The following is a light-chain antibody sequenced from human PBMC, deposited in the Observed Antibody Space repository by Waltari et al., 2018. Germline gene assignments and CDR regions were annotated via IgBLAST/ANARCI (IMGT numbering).Light chain of an antibody. CDR1: QTVMSDY. CDR2: GAS. V-gene: IGKV3-20*01. J-gene: IGKJ4*01. Sequence: ELVLTQSPGTLSLSQGERAILSCRASQTVMSDYLAWYQQKPGQAPRLLIYGASTRATGTPDRFRGSGSGTDFTLTISRLEPEDFAVYHCQQYGTSPLTFGGGTKVEI. CDR3: QQYGTSPLT.